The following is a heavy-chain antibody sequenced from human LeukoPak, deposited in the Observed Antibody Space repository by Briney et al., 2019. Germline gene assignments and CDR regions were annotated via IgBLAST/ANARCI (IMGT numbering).Heavy chain of an antibody. CDR2: IIPIFGTA. Sequence: SVKVSCKASGGSFSSYAISWVRQAPGQGLEWMGGIIPIFGTANYAQKFQGRVTITAGESTSTAYMELSSLRSEDTAVYYCASNGYGPGSNYYYYGMDVWGKGTTVTVSS. D-gene: IGHD3-10*01. J-gene: IGHJ6*04. CDR1: GGSFSSYA. V-gene: IGHV1-69*13. CDR3: ASNGYGPGSNYYYYGMDV.